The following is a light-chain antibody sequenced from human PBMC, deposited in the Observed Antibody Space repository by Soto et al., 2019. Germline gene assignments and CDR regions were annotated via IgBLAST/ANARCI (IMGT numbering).Light chain of an antibody. Sequence: EIVLTQSPGTLSLSPGERATLSCRASQSVSNNYLAWYQQKPGQAPRLLIYGASNRATGIPDRFGGSGSGTDFTLTISILDHEYFALYYWQQYGSSGTFGQGTKLEIK. CDR1: QSVSNNY. V-gene: IGKV3-20*01. CDR2: GAS. CDR3: QQYGSSGT. J-gene: IGKJ1*01.